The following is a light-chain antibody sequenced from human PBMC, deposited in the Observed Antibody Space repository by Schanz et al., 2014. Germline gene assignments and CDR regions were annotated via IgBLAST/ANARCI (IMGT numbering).Light chain of an antibody. CDR2: DVS. J-gene: IGLJ2*01. CDR1: SSYVGGYNY. CDR3: SSYTRDTTVI. Sequence: QSALTQPRSVSGSPGQSVTISCTGTSSYVGGYNYVSWYQQHPGKAPKLMIYDVSKRPSGVPVRFSGSKSGNTASLTISGLQAEDEADYYCSSYTRDTTVIFGGGTKLTVL. V-gene: IGLV2-11*01.